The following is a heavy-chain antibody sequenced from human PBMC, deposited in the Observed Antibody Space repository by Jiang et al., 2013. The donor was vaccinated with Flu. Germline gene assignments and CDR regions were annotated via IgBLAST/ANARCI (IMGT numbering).Heavy chain of an antibody. CDR2: IIPILGTT. CDR1: GGTLSNYA. Sequence: GAEVKKPGSSVKVSCRASGGTLSNYAINWVRQAPGQGLEWMGRIIPILGTTNYAQKFQGRVTFSADRSAITAYMELSSLRFDDTAVYYCARERGAIDSSGWDGMWNWLDLWGQGTLVTVSS. J-gene: IGHJ5*02. V-gene: IGHV1-69*04. CDR3: ARERGAIDSSGWDGMWNWLDL. D-gene: IGHD6-19*01.